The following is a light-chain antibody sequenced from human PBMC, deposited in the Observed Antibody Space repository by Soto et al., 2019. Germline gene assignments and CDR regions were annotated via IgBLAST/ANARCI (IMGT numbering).Light chain of an antibody. Sequence: QAVVTQPPSVPGAPGQRATTSCTGSSSNTGAGYDVHWHQQLPGTAPKLFIYGNNNRPSGVPDLFSGTKADTSASLAITGLQAEDEADYYCQSYDSSLSGSVFGGGTKLTVL. CDR3: QSYDSSLSGSV. CDR1: SSNTGAGYD. V-gene: IGLV1-40*01. J-gene: IGLJ2*01. CDR2: GNN.